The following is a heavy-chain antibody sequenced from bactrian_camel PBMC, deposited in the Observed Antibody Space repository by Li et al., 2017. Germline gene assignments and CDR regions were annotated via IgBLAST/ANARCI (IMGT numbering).Heavy chain of an antibody. CDR3: TTDDWLSHLTY. CDR1: GFTFSTYY. Sequence: HVQLVESGGGLVQPGGSPRLSCAASGFTFSTYYMSWVRQAPGKGLEWVSSIYTGGGSTYYADSVKGRFTISKDNAKNTLYLQMSSLKPEDTAPYYCTTDDWLSHLTYWGQGTQVT. J-gene: IGHJ4*01. V-gene: IGHV3-2*01. CDR2: IYTGGGST. D-gene: IGHD7*01.